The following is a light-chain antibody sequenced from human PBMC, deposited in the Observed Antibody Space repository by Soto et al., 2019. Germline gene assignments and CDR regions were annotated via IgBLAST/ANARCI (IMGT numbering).Light chain of an antibody. CDR2: GAS. CDR1: QSVSSSY. CDR3: QQRNIWPPVT. V-gene: IGKV3D-20*02. J-gene: IGKJ5*01. Sequence: EIVLTQSPGTLSLSPGERATLSCRASQSVSSSYLAWYQQKPGQAPRLLISGASSRATGIPDRFSGSASGTDFTLTISRLEPEDFAVYYCQQRNIWPPVTFGQGTLLEIK.